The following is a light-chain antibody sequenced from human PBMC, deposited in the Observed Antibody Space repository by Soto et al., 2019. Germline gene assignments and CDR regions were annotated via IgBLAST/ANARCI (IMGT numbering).Light chain of an antibody. J-gene: IGKJ1*01. CDR1: QSVSSSH. CDR3: QQYGSSPWT. CDR2: GAS. V-gene: IGKV3-20*01. Sequence: EIVLTQSPGTLSLSPGERATLSCRASQSVSSSHLTWYQQKPGQAPRLLIYGASSRATGIPDRFSGSGSGTDFPLTLSRLEPEDFAVYYCQQYGSSPWTFGQGTKVEIK.